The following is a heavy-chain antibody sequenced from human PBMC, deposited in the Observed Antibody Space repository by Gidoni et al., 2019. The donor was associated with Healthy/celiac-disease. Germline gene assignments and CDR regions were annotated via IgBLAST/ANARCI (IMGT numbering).Heavy chain of an antibody. Sequence: QVQLVESGGGVVQPGRSLRLSCAASGFTFSSYGLHWVRQAPGKGLEWVAVIWYDGSNKYYADSVKGRFTISRDNSKNTLYLQMNSLRAEDTAVYYCARDRAFGRIAARRGWDYWGQGTLVTVSS. V-gene: IGHV3-33*01. D-gene: IGHD6-6*01. CDR3: ARDRAFGRIAARRGWDY. CDR1: GFTFSSYG. CDR2: IWYDGSNK. J-gene: IGHJ4*02.